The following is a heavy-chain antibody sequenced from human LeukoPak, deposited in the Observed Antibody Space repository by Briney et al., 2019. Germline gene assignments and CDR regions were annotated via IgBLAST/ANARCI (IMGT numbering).Heavy chain of an antibody. CDR2: IYSDNT. CDR3: ARRAGAYSHPYDY. CDR1: GFTVSSNS. Sequence: GALRLSCTVSGFTVSSNSMSWVRQAPGKGLEWVSFIYSDNTHYSDSVEGRFTISRDNSKNTLYLQMNSLRAEDTAVYYRARRAGAYSHPYDYWGQGTLVTVSS. D-gene: IGHD4/OR15-4a*01. V-gene: IGHV3-53*01. J-gene: IGHJ4*02.